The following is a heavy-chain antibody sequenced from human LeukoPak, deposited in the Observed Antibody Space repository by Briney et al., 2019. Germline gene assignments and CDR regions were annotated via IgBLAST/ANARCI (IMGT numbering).Heavy chain of an antibody. CDR2: IYPGDSVT. D-gene: IGHD3-22*01. CDR3: ARPGAYYYDSSGYYHGGAFDI. CDR1: GYSLTSYW. V-gene: IGHV5-51*01. Sequence: KPGESLKISCKGSGYSLTSYWIGWVRQIPGKGLEWVGIIYPGDSVTRYSPSFQGQATISADKSISTAYLQWSSLKASDAAMYYCARPGAYYYDSSGYYHGGAFDIWGQGTMVTVSS. J-gene: IGHJ3*02.